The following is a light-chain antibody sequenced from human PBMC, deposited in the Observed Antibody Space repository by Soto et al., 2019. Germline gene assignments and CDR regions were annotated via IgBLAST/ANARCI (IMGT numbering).Light chain of an antibody. Sequence: QSALTQPASVSGSPGQSITISGTGTSSDVGGYNYVSWYQQHPVKAPKLMIYDVSTRPSGVSNRFSGCKSGNTASPTISGRPAEDEADYYSGSYTSSSTLVFGGGTKLTVL. V-gene: IGLV2-14*01. J-gene: IGLJ2*01. CDR2: DVS. CDR3: GSYTSSSTLV. CDR1: SSDVGGYNY.